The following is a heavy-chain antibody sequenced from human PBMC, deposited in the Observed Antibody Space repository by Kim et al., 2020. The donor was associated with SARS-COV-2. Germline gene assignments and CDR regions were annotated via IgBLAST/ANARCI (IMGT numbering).Heavy chain of an antibody. D-gene: IGHD3-10*01. J-gene: IGHJ6*02. V-gene: IGHV3-43*01. CDR1: GFTFDDYT. Sequence: GGSLRLSCAASGFTFDDYTMHWVRQAPGKGLEWVSLISWDGGSTYYADSVKGRFTISRDNSKNSLYLQMNSLRTEDTALYYCAKEGGVRGVIYYYYGMDVWGQGTTSPSP. CDR2: ISWDGGST. CDR3: AKEGGVRGVIYYYYGMDV.